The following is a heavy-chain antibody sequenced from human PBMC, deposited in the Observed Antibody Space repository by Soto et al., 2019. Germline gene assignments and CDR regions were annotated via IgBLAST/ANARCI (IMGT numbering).Heavy chain of an antibody. V-gene: IGHV3-33*01. CDR1: GFTFSNYG. D-gene: IGHD1-26*01. J-gene: IGHJ6*02. Sequence: GGSLRLSCAASGFTFSNYGMHWVRQAPGKGLEWVAIIWHDGNNKYYADSVRGRFIISRDNSKNRLYLQMNSMRAEDTAVYYCASDLVGASDSYGLDVWGQGTPVTVSS. CDR2: IWHDGNNK. CDR3: ASDLVGASDSYGLDV.